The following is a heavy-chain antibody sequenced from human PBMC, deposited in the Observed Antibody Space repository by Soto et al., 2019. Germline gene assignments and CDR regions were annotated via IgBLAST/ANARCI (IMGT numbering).Heavy chain of an antibody. J-gene: IGHJ6*02. Sequence: GASVKVSCKASGYTFTSYGISWVRQAPGQGLEWMGWISAYNGNTNYAQKLQGRVTMTTDTSTSTAYMELRSLRSDDTAVYYCARDGCGSCYQGGDYYYGMDVWGQGTTVTVS. D-gene: IGHD2-15*01. CDR3: ARDGCGSCYQGGDYYYGMDV. CDR1: GYTFTSYG. CDR2: ISAYNGNT. V-gene: IGHV1-18*04.